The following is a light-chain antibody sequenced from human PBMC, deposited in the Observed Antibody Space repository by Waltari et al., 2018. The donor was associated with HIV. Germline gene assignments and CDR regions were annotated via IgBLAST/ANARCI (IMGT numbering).Light chain of an antibody. CDR1: SSNIGSNT. Sequence: QSVLTQPPSASGTPGQRVTISCSGSSSNIGSNTVNWDQQLPGTAPKLPIYSNNQRPSGVPDRFSGSKSGTSASLAISGLQSEDEADYYCAAWDDSLNVVFGGGTKLTVL. V-gene: IGLV1-44*01. CDR2: SNN. J-gene: IGLJ2*01. CDR3: AAWDDSLNVV.